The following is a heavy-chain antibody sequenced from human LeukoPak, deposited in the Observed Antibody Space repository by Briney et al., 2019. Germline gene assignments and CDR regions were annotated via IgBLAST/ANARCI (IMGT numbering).Heavy chain of an antibody. J-gene: IGHJ5*02. CDR2: ISSSSSYI. Sequence: GGSLRLSCAASGFTFSSYSMNWVRQAPGKGLEWVSSISSSSSYIYYADSVKGRFTISRDNAKNSLYLQMNSLRAEDTAVYYCARQVDFKLQLWLWLGWFDPWGQGTLVTVSS. D-gene: IGHD5-18*01. CDR3: ARQVDFKLQLWLWLGWFDP. V-gene: IGHV3-21*01. CDR1: GFTFSSYS.